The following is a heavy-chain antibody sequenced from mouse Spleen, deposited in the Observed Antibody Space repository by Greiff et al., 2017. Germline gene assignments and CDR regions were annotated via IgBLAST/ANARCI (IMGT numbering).Heavy chain of an antibody. J-gene: IGHJ2*01. Sequence: QVQLKESGAELARPGASVKMSCKASGYTFTSYTMHWVKQRPGQGLEWIGYINPSSGYTKYNQKFKDKATLTADKSSSTAYMQLSSLTYEDSAVYYCARGTGTGYFDYWGQGTTLTVSS. CDR1: GYTFTSYT. CDR2: INPSSGYT. V-gene: IGHV1-4*01. CDR3: ARGTGTGYFDY. D-gene: IGHD4-1*01.